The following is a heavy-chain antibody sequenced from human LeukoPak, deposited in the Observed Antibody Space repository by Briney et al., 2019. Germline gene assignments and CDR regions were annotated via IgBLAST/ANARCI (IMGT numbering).Heavy chain of an antibody. CDR1: GFTFSSYA. CDR2: ISGSGGST. J-gene: IGHJ4*02. D-gene: IGHD6-13*01. CDR3: AKQLYSSSWYYFDY. Sequence: GGSLRLSCAASGFTFSSYAMSWVRQAPGKGLEWVSAISGSGGSTYYADSVKGRFTISRDNSKNTLYLQMNSLRAEDTAVYYCAKQLYSSSWYYFDYWGQGTLVTVST. V-gene: IGHV3-23*01.